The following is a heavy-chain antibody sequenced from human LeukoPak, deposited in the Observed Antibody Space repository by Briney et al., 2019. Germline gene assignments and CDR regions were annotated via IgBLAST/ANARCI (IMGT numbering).Heavy chain of an antibody. J-gene: IGHJ4*02. D-gene: IGHD2-2*01. Sequence: GASVKVSCKASGYTFTTYGISWVRQAPGQGLEWMGWISGYNGNTNYAQQFQGRVTMTTDTSTSTAYMELRSLRSDDTAVYYCATAPGTGIVVVPAAIFDYWGQGTLVTVSS. CDR3: ATAPGTGIVVVPAAIFDY. CDR2: ISGYNGNT. CDR1: GYTFTTYG. V-gene: IGHV1-18*01.